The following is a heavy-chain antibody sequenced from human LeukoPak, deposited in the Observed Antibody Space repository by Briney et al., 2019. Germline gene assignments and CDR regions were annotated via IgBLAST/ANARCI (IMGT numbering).Heavy chain of an antibody. D-gene: IGHD1-26*01. Sequence: SETLSLTCIVSGGSISSYYWSWILQPAGKGLEWIGRVYTSGSTNYNASLKSRVSMSVDTSKNQFSLKLSSVTAADTAVFYCARENSGSYREFDYWGQGTLVTVSS. J-gene: IGHJ4*02. CDR3: ARENSGSYREFDY. CDR1: GGSISSYY. CDR2: VYTSGST. V-gene: IGHV4-4*07.